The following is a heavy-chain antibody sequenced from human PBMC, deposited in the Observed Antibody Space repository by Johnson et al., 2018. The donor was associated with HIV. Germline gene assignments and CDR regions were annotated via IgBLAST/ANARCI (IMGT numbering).Heavy chain of an antibody. CDR1: GFTFSSYA. CDR2: IWYDGSNK. V-gene: IGHV3-30*04. CDR3: ARDQANPAMVNSEAFDI. Sequence: QVQVLESGGGVVQPGRSLRLSCAASGFTFSSYAMHWVRQAPGKGLEWVAVIWYDGSNKYYADSVKGRFTISRDNSKNTLYLQMNSLRAEDTAVYYCARDQANPAMVNSEAFDIWGQGTMVTVSS. D-gene: IGHD5-18*01. J-gene: IGHJ3*02.